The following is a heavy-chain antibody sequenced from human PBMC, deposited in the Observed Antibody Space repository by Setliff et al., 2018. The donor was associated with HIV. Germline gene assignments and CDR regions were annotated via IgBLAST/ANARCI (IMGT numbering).Heavy chain of an antibody. J-gene: IGHJ3*02. D-gene: IGHD6-19*01. Sequence: GASVKVSCKASGYSFARYGLSWVRQAPGQGLEWMGWISGVNGNTKYAQSFQDRVAMTTETATSTAYMEMRSLRSDDTAVYFCARVPYRSAWFSGGHDAFDIWGQGTMVTVSS. CDR1: GYSFARYG. V-gene: IGHV1-18*01. CDR2: ISGVNGNT. CDR3: ARVPYRSAWFSGGHDAFDI.